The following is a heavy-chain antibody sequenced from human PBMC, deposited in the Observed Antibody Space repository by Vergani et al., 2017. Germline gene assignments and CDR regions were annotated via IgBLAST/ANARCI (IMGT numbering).Heavy chain of an antibody. CDR2: IDPSDSYT. Sequence: EVQLVQPGAEVKKPGESLRISCKCSGYSFTSYWISWVRQMPGKGLEWMGRIDPSDSYTNYSPSFQGHVAISADKSISTAYLQWSSLKPAETAMYYCAGRGAAGPYYYYYGMDVWGQGTTVTVSS. J-gene: IGHJ6*02. CDR3: AGRGAAGPYYYYYGMDV. CDR1: GYSFTSYW. V-gene: IGHV5-10-1*01. D-gene: IGHD6-13*01.